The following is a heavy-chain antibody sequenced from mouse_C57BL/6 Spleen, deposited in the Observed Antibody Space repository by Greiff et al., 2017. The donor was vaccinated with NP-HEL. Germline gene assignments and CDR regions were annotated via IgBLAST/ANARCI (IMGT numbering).Heavy chain of an antibody. J-gene: IGHJ2*01. CDR3: TTHWGYYFDY. CDR1: GFNIKDYY. D-gene: IGHD4-1*01. Sequence: VHVKQSGAELVRPGASVKLSCTASGFNIKDYYMHWVKQRPEQGLEWIGRIDPEAGDTEYAPKFQGKATMTADTSANTAYLQLSSLTSEDTAVYYCTTHWGYYFDYWGQGTTLTVSS. CDR2: IDPEAGDT. V-gene: IGHV14-1*01.